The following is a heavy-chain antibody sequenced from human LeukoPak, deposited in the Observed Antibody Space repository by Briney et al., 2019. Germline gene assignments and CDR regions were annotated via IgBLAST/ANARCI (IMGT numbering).Heavy chain of an antibody. CDR1: GGSFSGYY. CDR2: INHSGST. D-gene: IGHD6-19*01. V-gene: IGHV4-34*01. Sequence: SETLSLTCAVYGGSFSGYYWSWIRQPPGKGLEWIGEINHSGSTNYNPSLKSRVTISVDTSKNQFSLKLSSVTAADTAVYYCARVDDSSGIDYWGQGTLVTASS. J-gene: IGHJ4*02. CDR3: ARVDDSSGIDY.